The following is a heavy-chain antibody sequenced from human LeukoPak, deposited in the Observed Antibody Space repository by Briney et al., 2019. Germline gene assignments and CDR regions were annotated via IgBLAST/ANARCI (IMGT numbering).Heavy chain of an antibody. D-gene: IGHD6-19*01. J-gene: IGHJ5*02. Sequence: ASVKVSCKASGYTFTGYYMHWVRQAPGQGLEWMGWINPNSGGTNYAQKFQGRVTMTRDTSISTAYMELSRLRSDDTAVYYCARDRKDIAVAGTLPYNWFDPWGQGTLVTVSS. CDR2: INPNSGGT. CDR3: ARDRKDIAVAGTLPYNWFDP. V-gene: IGHV1-2*02. CDR1: GYTFTGYY.